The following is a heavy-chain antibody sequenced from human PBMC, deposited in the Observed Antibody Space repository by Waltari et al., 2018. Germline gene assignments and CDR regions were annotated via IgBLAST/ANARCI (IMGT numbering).Heavy chain of an antibody. Sequence: EVQLVQSGAEVKKPGESLKISCKGSGYSFTSYWIGWVRQMPGKGLELRGIVVPGTSDTRNTPSFPAQDPISADKSISTAYRQWSSLKASDTAMYYCARNRGYYYDSSGSIDYWGQGTLVTVSS. V-gene: IGHV5-51*01. J-gene: IGHJ4*02. D-gene: IGHD3-22*01. CDR2: VVPGTSDT. CDR1: GYSFTSYW. CDR3: ARNRGYYYDSSGSIDY.